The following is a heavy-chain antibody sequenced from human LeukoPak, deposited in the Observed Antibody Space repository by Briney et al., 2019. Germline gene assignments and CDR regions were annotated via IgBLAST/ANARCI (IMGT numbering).Heavy chain of an antibody. D-gene: IGHD3-3*01. CDR3: AREIGDFWSGYYNWFDP. V-gene: IGHV4-61*01. J-gene: IGHJ5*02. Sequence: SETLSLTCTVSGGSISSSSYYWGWIRQPPGKGLEWIGYIYYSGSTNYNPSLKSRVTISVDTSKNQFSLKLSSVTAADTAVYYCAREIGDFWSGYYNWFDPWGQGTLVTVSS. CDR2: IYYSGST. CDR1: GGSISSSSYY.